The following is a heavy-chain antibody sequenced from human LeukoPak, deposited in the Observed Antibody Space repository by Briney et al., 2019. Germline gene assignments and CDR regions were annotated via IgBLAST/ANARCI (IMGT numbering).Heavy chain of an antibody. CDR1: GYTFTGYY. J-gene: IGHJ5*02. CDR2: INPNSGGT. CDR3: GRIRRFDP. Sequence: ASVTVSCKASGYTFTGYYMHWVRQAPGQGLEGMGWINPNSGGTNYAQKFQGRVTMTRDTSISTAYMELSRLRSDDTAVYNCGRIRRFDPCGQGTLVTVSS. V-gene: IGHV1-2*02.